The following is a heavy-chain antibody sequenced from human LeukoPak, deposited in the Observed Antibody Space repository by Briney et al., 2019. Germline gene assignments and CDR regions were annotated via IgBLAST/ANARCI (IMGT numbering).Heavy chain of an antibody. CDR2: IKSRTYGGTT. CDR3: ARDRDHGLDY. CDR1: GFTFGDYG. J-gene: IGHJ4*02. V-gene: IGHV3-49*04. D-gene: IGHD4-17*01. Sequence: PGGSLRLSCTASGFTFGDYGVHWARQAPGRGLEWIGFIKSRTYGGTTEYAASVKGRFTISRDDSKSIAYLQMNSLKTEDTAVYFCARDRDHGLDYWGQGTLVTVSS.